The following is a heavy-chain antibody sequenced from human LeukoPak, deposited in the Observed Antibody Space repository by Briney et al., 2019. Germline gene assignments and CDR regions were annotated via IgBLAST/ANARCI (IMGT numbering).Heavy chain of an antibody. Sequence: SQTLSLTCNVSGGSISSGNYFWSWIRQPPGKGLEWIGCIYYSGTTYYNPSLKSRVTMSVDTSKKQFSLELSSVTAADTAVYYCARTPPPYMVTYWGQGTLVTVSS. CDR1: GGSISSGNYF. CDR3: ARTPPPYMVTY. CDR2: IYYSGTT. V-gene: IGHV4-30-4*01. D-gene: IGHD5-18*01. J-gene: IGHJ4*02.